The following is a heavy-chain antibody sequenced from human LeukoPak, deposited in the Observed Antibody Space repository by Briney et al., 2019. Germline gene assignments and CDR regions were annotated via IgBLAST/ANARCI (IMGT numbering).Heavy chain of an antibody. Sequence: PGGSLRLSCAASGLTFSRYWMSWMRQAPGKGLEWVANIKYDGYEEYYVDSVKGRFTISRDNAKNSLYLQLNSLRVEDTAVYYCKSGGAAPGSFDYWGQGTLVTVSP. D-gene: IGHD1-1*01. CDR3: KSGGAAPGSFDY. CDR2: IKYDGYEE. CDR1: GLTFSRYW. J-gene: IGHJ4*02. V-gene: IGHV3-7*01.